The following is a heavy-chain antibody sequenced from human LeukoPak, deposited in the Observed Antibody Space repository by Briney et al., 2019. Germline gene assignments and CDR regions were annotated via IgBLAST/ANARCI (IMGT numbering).Heavy chain of an antibody. V-gene: IGHV3-23*01. CDR3: ARGGTGYSSGWLRAFDI. CDR1: GFTFSSYA. J-gene: IGHJ3*02. CDR2: ISGSGGST. D-gene: IGHD6-19*01. Sequence: GGSLRLSCAASGFTFSSYAMSWVRQAPGKGLEWVSAISGSGGSTYYADSVKGRFTISRDNSKNTLYLQMNSLRAEDTAVYYCARGGTGYSSGWLRAFDIWGQGTMVTVSS.